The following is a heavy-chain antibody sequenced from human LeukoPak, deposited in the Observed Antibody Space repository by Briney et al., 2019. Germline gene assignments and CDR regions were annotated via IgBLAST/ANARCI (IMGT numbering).Heavy chain of an antibody. CDR3: ARARLETTVTTVSWFDP. Sequence: ASVKVSCKATGGTFSSYAISWVRQAPGQGLEWMGGIIPIFDTANYAQKFQGRVTITADESTSTAYMELSSLRSEDTAVYYCARARLETTVTTVSWFDPWGQGTLVTVSS. CDR2: IIPIFDTA. D-gene: IGHD4-17*01. J-gene: IGHJ5*02. V-gene: IGHV1-69*13. CDR1: GGTFSSYA.